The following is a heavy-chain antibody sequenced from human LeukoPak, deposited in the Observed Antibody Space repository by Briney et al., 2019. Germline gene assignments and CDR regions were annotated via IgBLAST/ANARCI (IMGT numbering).Heavy chain of an antibody. Sequence: GASVKVSCKASGYTFTSYSMHWVRQAPGQRLEWMGWINTGNGNTKYSQKFQGRVTVTRDTSASTAYMELSSLRSEDTAVYYCARCGYSDGWSCDHWGQGTLVTVSS. V-gene: IGHV1-3*04. CDR1: GYTFTSYS. CDR3: ARCGYSDGWSCDH. J-gene: IGHJ5*02. D-gene: IGHD5-18*01. CDR2: INTGNGNT.